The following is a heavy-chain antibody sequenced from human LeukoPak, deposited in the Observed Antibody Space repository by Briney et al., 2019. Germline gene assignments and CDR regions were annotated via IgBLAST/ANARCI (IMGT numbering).Heavy chain of an antibody. CDR2: ISYDGSNK. CDR1: GFTFSSYA. Sequence: GGSLRLSCAASGFTFSSYAMHWVRQAPGKGLEWVAVISYDGSNKYYADSVKGRFTISRGNSKNTLYLQMNSLRAEDTAVYYCARTLPGYCSSTSCYYLDYWGQGTLVTVSS. D-gene: IGHD2-2*01. CDR3: ARTLPGYCSSTSCYYLDY. V-gene: IGHV3-30*04. J-gene: IGHJ4*02.